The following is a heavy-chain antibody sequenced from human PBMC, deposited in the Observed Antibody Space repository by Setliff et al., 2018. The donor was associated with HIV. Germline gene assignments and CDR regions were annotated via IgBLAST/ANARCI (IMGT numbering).Heavy chain of an antibody. V-gene: IGHV4-4*07. J-gene: IGHJ4*02. CDR2: IYATGST. CDR1: GGSISSYY. Sequence: SETLSLTCTVSGGSISSYYWSWIRQPAGKGLEWIGRIYATGSTNYNPSLKSRVTISVDTSKNQFSLKLSSVTAADTAVYYCVRERDDLTGYYQDYWGQGTLVTVSS. CDR3: VRERDDLTGYYQDY. D-gene: IGHD3-9*01.